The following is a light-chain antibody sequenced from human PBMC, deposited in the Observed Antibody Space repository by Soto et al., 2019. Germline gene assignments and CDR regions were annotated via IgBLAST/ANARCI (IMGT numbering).Light chain of an antibody. V-gene: IGKV1-9*01. J-gene: IGKJ5*01. CDR1: QGISSY. Sequence: IPLTQSPSSLSASVGDRVTITCRASQGISSYLAWYQKKPGQAPKLLIYATSTLQSGVPSRFIGSGSGTDFTLTISRLQPEDFATYYCQQLDSYPITFGQGTQLEIK. CDR2: ATS. CDR3: QQLDSYPIT.